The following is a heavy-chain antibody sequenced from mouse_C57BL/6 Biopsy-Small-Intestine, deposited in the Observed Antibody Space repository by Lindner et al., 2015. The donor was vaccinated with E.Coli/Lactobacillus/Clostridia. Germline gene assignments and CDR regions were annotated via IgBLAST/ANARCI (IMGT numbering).Heavy chain of an antibody. CDR3: ARRRVYYDYDGYAMDY. CDR2: IYPGDGDT. Sequence: VQLQESGPELVKPGASVKTSCKASGYAFSSSWMNWVKQRPGKGLEWIGRIYPGDGDTNYNGKFKGKATLTADKSSSTAYMQLSSLTSEDSAVYFCARRRVYYDYDGYAMDYVGSRNLSHRLL. D-gene: IGHD2-4*01. V-gene: IGHV1-82*01. J-gene: IGHJ4*01. CDR1: GYAFSSSW.